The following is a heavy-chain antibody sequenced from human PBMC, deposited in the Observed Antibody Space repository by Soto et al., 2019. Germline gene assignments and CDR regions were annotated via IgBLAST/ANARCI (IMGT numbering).Heavy chain of an antibody. Sequence: SETLSLTCAVYGGSFSGYYWSWIRQPPGKGLEWIGEINHSGSTNYNPSLKSRVTISVDTSKNQFSLKLSSVTAADTAVYYCARVKRYCSSTSCYLWYFDYWGQGTLVTVSS. CDR1: GGSFSGYY. CDR3: ARVKRYCSSTSCYLWYFDY. V-gene: IGHV4-34*01. CDR2: INHSGST. D-gene: IGHD2-2*01. J-gene: IGHJ4*02.